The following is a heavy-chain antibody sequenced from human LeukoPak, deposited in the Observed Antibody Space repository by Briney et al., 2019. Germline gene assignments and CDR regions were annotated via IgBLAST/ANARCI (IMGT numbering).Heavy chain of an antibody. J-gene: IGHJ4*02. CDR2: ISGSGGST. CDR1: GFTFSSYA. CDR3: AKDIGYYYDTSGYYFDY. V-gene: IGHV3-23*01. D-gene: IGHD3-22*01. Sequence: PGGSLRLSCAASGFTFSSYAMSWVRQAPGKGLEWVSAISGSGGSTYYADSVKGRFTISRDNSKNTLFLQMNSLRAEDTAVYYCAKDIGYYYDTSGYYFDYWGQGTLVTVSS.